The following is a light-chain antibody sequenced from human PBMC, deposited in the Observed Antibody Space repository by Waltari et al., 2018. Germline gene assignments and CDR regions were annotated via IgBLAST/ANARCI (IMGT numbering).Light chain of an antibody. Sequence: EIVLTQSPGTLSLSPGERATLSCSASRSVSSSYLAWYQQKPGQAPRLLIYGASSRATGIPDRFSGSGSGTDFTLTISRLEPEDFAVYYCQQYGSSWYTFGQGTKLEIK. J-gene: IGKJ2*01. V-gene: IGKV3-20*01. CDR3: QQYGSSWYT. CDR2: GAS. CDR1: RSVSSSY.